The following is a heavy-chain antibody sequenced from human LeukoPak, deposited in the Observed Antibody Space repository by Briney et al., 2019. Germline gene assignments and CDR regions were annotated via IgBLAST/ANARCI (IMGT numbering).Heavy chain of an antibody. V-gene: IGHV3-23*01. CDR3: VKSGYSSTWVLVY. Sequence: GGSLRLSCAASGFTFSDYYMNWVRQAPGKGLEWVSAISGSGGSTFYADSVKGRFTISRDNSKNTLYLQMNSLRAEDTAIYYCVKSGYSSTWVLVYWGQGALVTVSS. D-gene: IGHD2-2*01. CDR1: GFTFSDYY. J-gene: IGHJ4*02. CDR2: ISGSGGST.